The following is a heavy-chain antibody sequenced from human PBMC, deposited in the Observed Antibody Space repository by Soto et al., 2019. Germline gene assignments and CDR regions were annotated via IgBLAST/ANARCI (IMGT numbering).Heavy chain of an antibody. V-gene: IGHV4-59*01. D-gene: IGHD3-10*01. CDR3: ARDSHYGSGSYSAFDI. CDR2: IYYSGST. J-gene: IGHJ3*02. Sequence: LETPSPTCPVSCGSLRRFYWGWVRPPPGKGLEWIGYIYYSGSTNYNPSLKSRVTISVDTSKNQFSLKLSFVTAADTAVYYCARDSHYGSGSYSAFDIWGQGTMVTVSS. CDR1: CGSLRRFY.